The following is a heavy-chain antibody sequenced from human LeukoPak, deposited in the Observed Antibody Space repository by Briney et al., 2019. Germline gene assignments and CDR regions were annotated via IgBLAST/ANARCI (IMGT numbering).Heavy chain of an antibody. D-gene: IGHD3-22*01. CDR3: ARDKGGSGYYFF. Sequence: ASVKVSCKASGYTFTGYYMHWVRQAPGQGLEWMGRINPNSGGTNYAQKFQGRVTMTRDTSISTAYMELSRLRSDDTAVYYCARDKGGSGYYFFWGQETLVTVSS. V-gene: IGHV1-2*06. CDR1: GYTFTGYY. CDR2: INPNSGGT. J-gene: IGHJ4*02.